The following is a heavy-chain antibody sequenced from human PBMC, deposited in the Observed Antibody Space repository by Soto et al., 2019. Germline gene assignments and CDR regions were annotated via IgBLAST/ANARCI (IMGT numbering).Heavy chain of an antibody. J-gene: IGHJ6*02. CDR1: GFTFSSYA. CDR3: ARDPTIAARPSHYYYYGMDV. Sequence: PVGSLRLSCAASGFTFSSYAMHWVRQAPGKGLEWVAVISYDGSNKYYADSVKGRFTISRDNSKNSLYLQMNSLRAEDTAVYYCARDPTIAARPSHYYYYGMDVWGQGTTVTVSS. V-gene: IGHV3-30-3*01. CDR2: ISYDGSNK. D-gene: IGHD6-6*01.